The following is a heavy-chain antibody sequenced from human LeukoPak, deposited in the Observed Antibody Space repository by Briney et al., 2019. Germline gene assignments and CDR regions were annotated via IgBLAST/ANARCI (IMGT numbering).Heavy chain of an antibody. J-gene: IGHJ4*02. CDR1: GFTFSDYG. CDR3: ARFTSGAGSNDYFDY. CDR2: ISYSSSHI. Sequence: GGSMRLSCAVSGFTFSDYGMNWVRQAPGKGLEWVSFISYSSSHIYYADSVKGRFTISRDNAKNSLYLQMNSLRAEDTAVYYCARFTSGAGSNDYFDYWGQGTLVTVSS. V-gene: IGHV3-21*01. D-gene: IGHD3-10*01.